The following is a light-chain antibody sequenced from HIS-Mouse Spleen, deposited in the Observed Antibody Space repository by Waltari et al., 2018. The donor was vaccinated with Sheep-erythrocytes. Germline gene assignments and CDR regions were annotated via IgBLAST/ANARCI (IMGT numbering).Light chain of an antibody. CDR2: GAS. V-gene: IGKV3-15*01. CDR3: QQYNNWPPT. Sequence: EIVMTQSPATLSGSPGERATLSCRASQSVSSNSAWYQQKPGQAPRLLIYGASTRATGIPARFSGSGSGTEFTLTISSMQSEDFAVYYCQQYNNWPPTFGQGTKVEIK. CDR1: QSVSSN. J-gene: IGKJ1*01.